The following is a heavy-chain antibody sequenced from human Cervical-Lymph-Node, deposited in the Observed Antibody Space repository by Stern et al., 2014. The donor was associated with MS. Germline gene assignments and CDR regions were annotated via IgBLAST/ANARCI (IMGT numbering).Heavy chain of an antibody. Sequence: QVQLVESGPGLVKTSETLSLTCTVSGGSVRSGSYYWSWIRQPPGKGLEWIGYIYYSGSTYYNPSLKSRVTIAIDTSNNQFSLELSSVTAADTAVYYCARDRRYCTNTPGCDFDYWGQGTLVTVSS. D-gene: IGHD2-8*01. CDR1: GGSVRSGSYY. J-gene: IGHJ4*02. V-gene: IGHV4-61*01. CDR3: ARDRRYCTNTPGCDFDY. CDR2: IYYSGST.